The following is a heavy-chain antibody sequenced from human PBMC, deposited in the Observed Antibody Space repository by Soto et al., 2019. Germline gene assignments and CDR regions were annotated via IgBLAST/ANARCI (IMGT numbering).Heavy chain of an antibody. D-gene: IGHD2-8*02. V-gene: IGHV3-33*01. J-gene: IGHJ6*02. Sequence: LRLSCAASGFTFSTYGMHWVRQIPGNGLQWVAIIWYDGSIKYYADSVKGRFTISRDNSKNTLYLQMNSLRDEDTAVYYCARIDCTGNNCNPYYHYGMDVWGQGTTVTVSS. CDR2: IWYDGSIK. CDR1: GFTFSTYG. CDR3: ARIDCTGNNCNPYYHYGMDV.